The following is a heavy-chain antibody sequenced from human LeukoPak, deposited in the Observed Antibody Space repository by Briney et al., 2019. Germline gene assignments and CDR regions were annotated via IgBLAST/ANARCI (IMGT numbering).Heavy chain of an antibody. Sequence: GRSLRLSCAASGFTFNSYALHWVRQAPGKGLEWVAVKSYDGSNKYYTDSVKGRFTISRDNAKNSLYLQMNSLRAEDTAVYYCARVRGTTVTLSGYYFDYWGQGTLVTVSS. J-gene: IGHJ4*02. CDR3: ARVRGTTVTLSGYYFDY. D-gene: IGHD4-17*01. CDR2: KSYDGSNK. V-gene: IGHV3-30*04. CDR1: GFTFNSYA.